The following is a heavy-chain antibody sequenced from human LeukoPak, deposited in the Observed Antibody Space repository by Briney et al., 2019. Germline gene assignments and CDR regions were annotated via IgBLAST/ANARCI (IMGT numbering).Heavy chain of an antibody. CDR3: ARVYDSSGYYYVQGDY. J-gene: IGHJ4*02. CDR2: ISYDGSNK. CDR1: GFTFSSYA. V-gene: IGHV3-30-3*01. Sequence: GRSLRLSCAASGFTFSSYAMHWVRQAPGKGLEWVAVISYDGSNKYYADSVKGRFTISRDNSKSTLYLQMNSLRAEDTAVYYCARVYDSSGYYYVQGDYWGQGTLVTVSS. D-gene: IGHD3-22*01.